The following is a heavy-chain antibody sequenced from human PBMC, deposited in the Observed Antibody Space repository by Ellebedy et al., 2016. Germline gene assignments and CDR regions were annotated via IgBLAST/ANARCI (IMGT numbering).Heavy chain of an antibody. V-gene: IGHV3-15*07. CDR2: IKSKRDGETT. Sequence: GGSLRLSCAASGFTVSTNYMKWVRQAPGKGLEWVGRIKSKRDGETTEYAAPVKGRFTISRDDSDNMLSLQMNSLKAEDTAVYYCTTGFSTAWHDHCWGQGTLVTVSS. CDR3: TTGFSTAWHDHC. J-gene: IGHJ4*02. CDR1: GFTVSTNY. D-gene: IGHD3-3*01.